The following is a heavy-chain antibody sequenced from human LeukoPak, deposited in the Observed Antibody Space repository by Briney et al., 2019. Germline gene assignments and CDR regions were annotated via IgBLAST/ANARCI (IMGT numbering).Heavy chain of an antibody. J-gene: IGHJ5*01. CDR3: ASIMATKNNWFES. V-gene: IGHV4-39*01. D-gene: IGHD5-12*01. Sequence: SETLSLTCAVSGASISGSGYYLGWIRQTPGKGLEWIGSISYTGSTYYNPSLKSRVTISVDTSKNQFSLKLSSVTAAETAVYYCASIMATKNNWFESWGQGTLVTVSS. CDR2: ISYTGST. CDR1: GASISGSGYY.